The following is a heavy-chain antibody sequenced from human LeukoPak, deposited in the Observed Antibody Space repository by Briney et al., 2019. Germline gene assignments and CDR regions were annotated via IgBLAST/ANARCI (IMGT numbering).Heavy chain of an antibody. V-gene: IGHV1-2*02. Sequence: ASVKVSCKASGYTFTGYYMHWVRQAPGQGLEWMGWINPNSGGTNYAQKFQGRVTMTRDTSISTAYMELSRLRSDDTAVYYCAREAVIAVAGMGDWGQGTLVTVSS. D-gene: IGHD6-19*01. J-gene: IGHJ4*02. CDR2: INPNSGGT. CDR3: AREAVIAVAGMGD. CDR1: GYTFTGYY.